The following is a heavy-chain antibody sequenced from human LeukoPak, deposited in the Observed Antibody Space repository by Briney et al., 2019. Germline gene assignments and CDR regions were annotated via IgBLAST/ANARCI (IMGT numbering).Heavy chain of an antibody. J-gene: IGHJ4*02. Sequence: GGSLRLSCAASGFTFSSYSMNWVRQAPGKGLEWVSSISSSSSYIYYADSVKGRFTISRDNSKNTLYLQMNSLRAEDTAVYYCAKDVRQYYYDSSGPTPGDYWGQGTLVTVSS. CDR2: ISSSSSYI. CDR1: GFTFSSYS. D-gene: IGHD3-22*01. CDR3: AKDVRQYYYDSSGPTPGDY. V-gene: IGHV3-21*01.